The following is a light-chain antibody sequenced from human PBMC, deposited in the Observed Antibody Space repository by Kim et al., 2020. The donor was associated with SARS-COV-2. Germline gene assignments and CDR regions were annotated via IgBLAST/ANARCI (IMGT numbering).Light chain of an antibody. CDR3: QQYGGSPMWT. V-gene: IGKV3-20*01. J-gene: IGKJ1*01. CDR2: AVS. Sequence: PVERATLSCRASQSVSNSYLAWYQQKPGQAPRLLIYAVSRRATGIPDRFSGSGSGTDFILTISRLEPEDIAVYYCQQYGGSPMWTFGQGTKVDIK. CDR1: QSVSNSY.